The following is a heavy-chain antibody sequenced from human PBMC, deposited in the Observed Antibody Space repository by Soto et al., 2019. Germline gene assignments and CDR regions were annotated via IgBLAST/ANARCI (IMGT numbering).Heavy chain of an antibody. CDR2: IYYSGST. J-gene: IGHJ4*02. CDR3: ASSGISGGVRGISKTTRYYFDY. D-gene: IGHD3-10*01. Sequence: SETLSLTCTVSGGSISSYYWSWIRQPPGKGLEWIGYIYYSGSTNYNPSLKSRVTISVDTSKNQFSLKLSSVTAADTAVYYCASSGISGGVRGISKTTRYYFDYWGQGTLVTVSS. CDR1: GGSISSYY. V-gene: IGHV4-59*08.